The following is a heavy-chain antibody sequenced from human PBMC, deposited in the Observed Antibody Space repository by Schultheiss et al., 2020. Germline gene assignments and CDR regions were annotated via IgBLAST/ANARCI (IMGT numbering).Heavy chain of an antibody. CDR2: ISSSGSTI. Sequence: GGSLRLSCATSGITFRTHGMHWVRQAPGKGLEWVSYISSSGSTIYYADSVKGRFTISRDNAKNSLYLQMNSLRAEDTAVYYCAKTSYLPTVGDYWGQGTLVTVSS. D-gene: IGHD4-11*01. J-gene: IGHJ4*02. CDR1: GITFRTHG. CDR3: AKTSYLPTVGDY. V-gene: IGHV3-48*04.